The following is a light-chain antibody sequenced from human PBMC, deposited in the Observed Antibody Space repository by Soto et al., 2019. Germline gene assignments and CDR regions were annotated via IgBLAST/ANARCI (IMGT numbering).Light chain of an antibody. J-gene: IGLJ3*02. V-gene: IGLV1-44*01. CDR2: SYN. CDR3: ASWDDRLHGWV. Sequence: QSVLTQPPSASGTPGQRVTISCSRSSSDIGSDTINWYQQFPGAAPKFLISSYNKRPSGVPDRFSGSRSGTSASLAISGLQPEDEADHYCASWDDRLHGWVFGGGTKVTVL. CDR1: SSDIGSDT.